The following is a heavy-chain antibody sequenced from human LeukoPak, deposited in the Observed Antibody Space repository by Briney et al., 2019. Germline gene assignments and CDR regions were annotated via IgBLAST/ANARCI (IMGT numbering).Heavy chain of an antibody. J-gene: IGHJ6*03. Sequence: SETLSLTCTVSGGSISSYYWSWIRQPPGKGLEWIGYIYYSGSTNYNPSLKSRVTISVDTSKNQFSLKLSSVTAADTAVYYCARGGGYCSSTSCYGFYYYYMDVWGKGTTVTISS. D-gene: IGHD2-2*01. CDR3: ARGGGYCSSTSCYGFYYYYMDV. CDR2: IYYSGST. V-gene: IGHV4-59*01. CDR1: GGSISSYY.